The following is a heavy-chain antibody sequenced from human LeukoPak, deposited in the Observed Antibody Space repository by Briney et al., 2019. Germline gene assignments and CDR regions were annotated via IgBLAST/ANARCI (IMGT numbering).Heavy chain of an antibody. CDR2: INSDGSST. CDR1: GFTFSSYW. J-gene: IGHJ4*02. Sequence: PGGSLRLSCAASGFTFSSYWMHWVRHAPGKGLVWVPRINSDGSSTSYADSVKGRFTICRDNSKNTLYLQMNSLRVEDTAVYYCAKDPMAGARVFEYWGQGTLVTVSS. D-gene: IGHD1-26*01. CDR3: AKDPMAGARVFEY. V-gene: IGHV3-74*01.